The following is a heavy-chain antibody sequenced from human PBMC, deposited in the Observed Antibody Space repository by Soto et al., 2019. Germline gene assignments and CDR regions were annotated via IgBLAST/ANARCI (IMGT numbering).Heavy chain of an antibody. Sequence: GGSLRLSCAASAFTFSTYSMTWVRQAPGKGLEWVANINQDGSEKYYVDSMKGRFTISRDNAKNSLYLQMSRLRAEDTAVYYCARDGYSYGYGWYFDLWGRGTLVTVSS. CDR3: ARDGYSYGYGWYFDL. V-gene: IGHV3-7*01. D-gene: IGHD5-18*01. J-gene: IGHJ2*01. CDR1: AFTFSTYS. CDR2: INQDGSEK.